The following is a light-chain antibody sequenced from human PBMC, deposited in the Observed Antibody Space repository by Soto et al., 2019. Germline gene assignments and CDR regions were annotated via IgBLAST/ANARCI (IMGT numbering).Light chain of an antibody. CDR3: QQSYSTPLT. Sequence: DIQMTQSPSSLSASVGDRVTITCRASQSISSYLNWYQHKPGKAPKLLIYAASSLQGGVPSRFSGSGSGTDFTLTISSLQPEDFATYYCQQSYSTPLTFGGGTKVEIK. CDR1: QSISSY. V-gene: IGKV1-39*01. J-gene: IGKJ4*01. CDR2: AAS.